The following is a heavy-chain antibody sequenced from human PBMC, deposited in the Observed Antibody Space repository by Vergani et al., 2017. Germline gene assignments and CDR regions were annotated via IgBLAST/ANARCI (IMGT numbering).Heavy chain of an antibody. V-gene: IGHV4-34*10. J-gene: IGHJ5*02. CDR1: GGSFSGYY. D-gene: IGHD3-16*01. CDR2: INHSGST. Sequence: QLQLQESGPGLVKPSETLSLTCAVYGGSFSGYYWRWIRQPPGKGLEWIGEINHSGSTNYNPSLKSRVTISVDTSKNQFCLKLRSVTAADTAVYCCARAPPVNRRGSWFDPWGQGTLVTVSS. CDR3: ARAPPVNRRGSWFDP.